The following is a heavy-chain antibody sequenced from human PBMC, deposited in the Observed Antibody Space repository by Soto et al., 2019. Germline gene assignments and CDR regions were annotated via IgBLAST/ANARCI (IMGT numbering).Heavy chain of an antibody. CDR2: INPNSGGT. D-gene: IGHD6-6*01. Sequence: QVQLVQSGAEVKKPGASVKVSCKASGYTFTGYYMHWVRQAPGQGLEWMGWINPNSGGTNYTQKFQSRVPMTRDTSIKTAYMELSRLTSDDTAVYYCAREIAARLYYYYGMDVWGQGTTVTVSS. CDR1: GYTFTGYY. V-gene: IGHV1-2*02. CDR3: AREIAARLYYYYGMDV. J-gene: IGHJ6*02.